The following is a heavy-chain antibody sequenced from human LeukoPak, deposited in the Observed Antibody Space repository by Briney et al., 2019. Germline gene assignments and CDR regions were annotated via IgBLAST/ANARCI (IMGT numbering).Heavy chain of an antibody. V-gene: IGHV3-23*01. J-gene: IGHJ6*02. CDR1: GFTFSSYA. CDR3: AKNQPGYCSSTSCFMYSYGMDV. D-gene: IGHD2-2*03. CDR2: ISGSGGST. Sequence: GGSLRLSCAASGFTFSSYAVSWVRQAPGKGLEWVSAISGSGGSTYYADSVKGRFTISRDNSKNTLYLQMNSLRAEDTAVYYCAKNQPGYCSSTSCFMYSYGMDVWGQGTTVTVSS.